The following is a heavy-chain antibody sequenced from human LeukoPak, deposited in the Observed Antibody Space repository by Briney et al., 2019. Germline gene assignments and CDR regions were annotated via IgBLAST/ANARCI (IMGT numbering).Heavy chain of an antibody. V-gene: IGHV3-7*03. CDR3: AISRTTYSAFDI. CDR1: GFTFNSNW. CDR2: IKQDGSEK. D-gene: IGHD1-7*01. Sequence: GGSLRLSCAASGFTFNSNWMTWVRQAPGKGLEWVANIKQDGSEKYYVDSVKGRFTISRDNAKSSLYLQMNSLRAEDTAVYYCAISRTTYSAFDIWGQGTMVTVSS. J-gene: IGHJ3*02.